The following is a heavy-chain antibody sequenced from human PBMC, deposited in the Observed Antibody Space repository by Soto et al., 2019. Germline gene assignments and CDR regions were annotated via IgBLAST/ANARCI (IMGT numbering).Heavy chain of an antibody. CDR2: ISGSGGST. V-gene: IGHV3-23*01. CDR1: GFTFSSYA. Sequence: EVQLLESGGGLVQPGGSLRLSCAASGFTFSSYAMSWVRQAPGKGLECVSAISGSGGSTYYADSVKGRFTISRDNSKNTLYLQMNSLRAEDTAVYYCAKADYDFWSGYYRGFFDYWGQGTLVTVSS. CDR3: AKADYDFWSGYYRGFFDY. J-gene: IGHJ4*02. D-gene: IGHD3-3*01.